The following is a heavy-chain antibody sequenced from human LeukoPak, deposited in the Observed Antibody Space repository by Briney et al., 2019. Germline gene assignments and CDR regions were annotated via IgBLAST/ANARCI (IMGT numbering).Heavy chain of an antibody. CDR1: GGSISSGGYS. V-gene: IGHV4-30-2*01. CDR3: ARGGLLYYFDY. CDR2: IYHSGST. J-gene: IGHJ4*02. Sequence: PSETLSLTCAVSGGSISSGGYSWSWIRQPPGKGLEWIGYIYHSGSTYYNPSLKSRVTISVDRSKNQFSLKLGSVTAADTAVYYCARGGLLYYFDYWGQGTLVTVSS.